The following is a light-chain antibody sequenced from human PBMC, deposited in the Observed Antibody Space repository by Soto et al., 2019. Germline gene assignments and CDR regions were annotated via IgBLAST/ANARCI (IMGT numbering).Light chain of an antibody. CDR2: GAS. J-gene: IGKJ5*01. CDR1: QSVSSSY. Sequence: EIVLTQSPGTLSLSPGERATLSCRASQSVSSSYLAWYQQKPGQAPRLLIFGASSRATDIPDRFSGSGSGTDFTLTIRRLEPEDFAVYYCQHYSSPIFGQGTRLEIK. V-gene: IGKV3-20*01. CDR3: QHYSSPI.